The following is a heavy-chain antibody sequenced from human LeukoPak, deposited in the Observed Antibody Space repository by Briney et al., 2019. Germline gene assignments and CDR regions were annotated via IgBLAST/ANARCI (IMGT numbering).Heavy chain of an antibody. CDR2: ISYDGSNK. CDR1: GFTFSSYA. V-gene: IGHV3-30-3*01. J-gene: IGHJ6*02. CDR3: AGDHGDYYGMDV. D-gene: IGHD3-10*01. Sequence: GRSLRLSCAASGFTFSSYAMHWVRQAPGKGLEWVAVISYDGSNKYYADSVKGRFTISRDNSKNTLYLQMNSLRAEDTAVYYCAGDHGDYYGMDVWGQGTTVTVSS.